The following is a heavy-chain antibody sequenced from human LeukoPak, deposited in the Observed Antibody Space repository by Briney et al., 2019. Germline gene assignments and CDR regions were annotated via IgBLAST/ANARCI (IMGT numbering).Heavy chain of an antibody. J-gene: IGHJ5*02. Sequence: PSETLSLTCTVSGGSISSYYWSWLRQPAGKGLEWIGRIYTSGSTNYNPSLKSRVTMSVDTSKNQFSLKLSSVTAADTAVYYCARGFIVVVPAASQRATYNWFDPWGQGTLITVSS. CDR3: ARGFIVVVPAASQRATYNWFDP. CDR2: IYTSGST. V-gene: IGHV4-4*07. D-gene: IGHD2-2*01. CDR1: GGSISSYY.